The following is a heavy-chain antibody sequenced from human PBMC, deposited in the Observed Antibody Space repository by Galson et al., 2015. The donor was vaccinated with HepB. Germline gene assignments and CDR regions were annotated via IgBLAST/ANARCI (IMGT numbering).Heavy chain of an antibody. V-gene: IGHV3-53*01. CDR3: ASPFCIGGNCYPLWY. Sequence: SLRLSCAVSGFSVSNSYVSWVRQAPGKGLEWLSVIYSGGHAFYAESVQGRFTISRDTSKNTVYLQMNSLRVEVTAVYYCASPFCIGGNCYPLWYWGQGTLVTVSS. D-gene: IGHD2-15*01. CDR2: IYSGGHA. J-gene: IGHJ4*02. CDR1: GFSVSNSY.